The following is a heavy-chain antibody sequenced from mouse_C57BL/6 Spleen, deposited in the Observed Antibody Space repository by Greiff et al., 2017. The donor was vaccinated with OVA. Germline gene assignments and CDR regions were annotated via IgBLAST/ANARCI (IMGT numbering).Heavy chain of an antibody. Sequence: EVNLVESGGGLVQPGGSMKLSCVASGFTFSNYWMNWVRQSPEKGLEWVAQIRLKSDNYATHYAESVKGRFTISRDDSKSSVYLQMNNLRAEDTGIYYCTDYYDYDVGYFDVWGTGTTVTVSS. CDR1: GFTFSNYW. D-gene: IGHD2-4*01. V-gene: IGHV6-3*01. CDR2: IRLKSDNYAT. CDR3: TDYYDYDVGYFDV. J-gene: IGHJ1*03.